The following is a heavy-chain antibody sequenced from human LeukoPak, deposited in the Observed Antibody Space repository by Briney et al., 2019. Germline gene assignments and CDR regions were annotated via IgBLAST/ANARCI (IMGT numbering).Heavy chain of an antibody. Sequence: GGSLRLSCAASAFTFSIYAMSWVRQAPGKGLGWVSTISGSGGSTHYADSVKGRFTISRDNSKNTLYLQMNSLGAEDTAVYYCAKAGDSSGYYYGCYFDYWGQGTLVTVSS. V-gene: IGHV3-23*01. D-gene: IGHD3-22*01. CDR1: AFTFSIYA. CDR2: ISGSGGST. J-gene: IGHJ4*02. CDR3: AKAGDSSGYYYGCYFDY.